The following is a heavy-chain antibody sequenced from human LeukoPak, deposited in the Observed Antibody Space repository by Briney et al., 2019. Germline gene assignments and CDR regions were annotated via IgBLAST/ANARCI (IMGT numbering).Heavy chain of an antibody. CDR1: GGSIRSYY. D-gene: IGHD5-12*01. CDR3: ARVSGYDWESFYDY. V-gene: IGHV4-59*01. CDR2: IYYSGST. Sequence: SETLSLPCTVSGGSIRSYYWSWIRQPPGKGLEWIGYIYYSGSTNYNPSLKSRVTISVDTSKNQFSLKLRSVTAADTAVYYCARVSGYDWESFYDYWGQGTLVTVSS. J-gene: IGHJ4*02.